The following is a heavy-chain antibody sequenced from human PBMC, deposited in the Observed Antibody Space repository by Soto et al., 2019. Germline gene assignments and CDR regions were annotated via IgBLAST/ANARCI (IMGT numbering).Heavy chain of an antibody. CDR3: TQGYGARPPPCDY. V-gene: IGHV3-23*01. J-gene: IGHJ4*02. CDR2: ISGSGDRA. Sequence: GTLLLACSASGFTFRSYALNWVRQAPGKGPEWVSVISGSGDRAYHANSVKGRFTISRDNSKNTLYLQVNSLRAEDKAVYYCTQGYGARPPPCDYWGKGTQVSISS. D-gene: IGHD5-12*01. CDR1: GFTFRSYA.